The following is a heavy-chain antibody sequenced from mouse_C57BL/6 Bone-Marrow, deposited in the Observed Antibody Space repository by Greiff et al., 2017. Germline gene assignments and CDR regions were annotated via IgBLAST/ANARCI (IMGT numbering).Heavy chain of an antibody. V-gene: IGHV5-17*01. J-gene: IGHJ2*01. CDR1: GFTFSDYG. Sequence: DVQLVESGGGLVKPGGSLKLSCAASGFTFSDYGMHWVRQAPEKGLEWVAYISSGSSTIYYADTVKGRFTISRDNAKNTLFLQMTSLRSEDTAMYYCATYYGSRDYWGQGTTLTVSS. CDR2: ISSGSSTI. D-gene: IGHD1-1*01. CDR3: ATYYGSRDY.